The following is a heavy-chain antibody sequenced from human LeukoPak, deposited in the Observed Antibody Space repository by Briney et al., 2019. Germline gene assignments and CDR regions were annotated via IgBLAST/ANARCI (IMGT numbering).Heavy chain of an antibody. CDR3: ARNKFDRSGYYYYFDY. V-gene: IGHV1-18*01. D-gene: IGHD3-22*01. CDR2: ITTYNDIT. Sequence: ASVKVSCKTSGYTFTSYGISWVRLAPGQGLEWMGYITTYNDITNYAQNFQDRISMTTDTSTNTAYMELRSLRFNDTAVYYCARNKFDRSGYYYYFDYWGQGTLVTVSS. J-gene: IGHJ4*02. CDR1: GYTFTSYG.